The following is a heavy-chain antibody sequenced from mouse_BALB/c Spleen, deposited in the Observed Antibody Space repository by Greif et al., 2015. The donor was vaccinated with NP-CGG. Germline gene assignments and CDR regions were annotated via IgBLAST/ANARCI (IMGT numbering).Heavy chain of an antibody. Sequence: EVKVEESGGGLVKPGGSLKLSCAASGFAFSSYDMSWVRQTPEKRLEWVAYISSGGGSTYYPYTVKGRFTISRDNAKNTLYLQMSSLKSEDTAMYYCARYDGYYYYAMDYWGQGTSVTVSS. J-gene: IGHJ4*01. D-gene: IGHD2-3*01. CDR3: ARYDGYYYYAMDY. CDR1: GFAFSSYD. V-gene: IGHV5-12-1*01. CDR2: ISSGGGST.